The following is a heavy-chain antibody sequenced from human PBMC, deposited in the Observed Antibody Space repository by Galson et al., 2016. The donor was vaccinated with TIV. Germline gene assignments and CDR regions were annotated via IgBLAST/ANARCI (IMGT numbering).Heavy chain of an antibody. Sequence: SLRLSCAATGFTFRSFAMHWVRRAPGKGLEWMAVISFDGNIENYAESVKGRFSISRDNSKNTLYLEMNSLRVDDTAVYYCAKTRDSTSRYYFDYWGNGTLVTVSS. D-gene: IGHD2/OR15-2a*01. CDR1: GFTFRSFA. V-gene: IGHV3-30*18. CDR2: ISFDGNIE. CDR3: AKTRDSTSRYYFDY. J-gene: IGHJ4*01.